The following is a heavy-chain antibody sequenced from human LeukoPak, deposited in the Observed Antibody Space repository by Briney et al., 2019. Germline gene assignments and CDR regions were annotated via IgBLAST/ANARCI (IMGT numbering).Heavy chain of an antibody. V-gene: IGHV4-39*01. D-gene: IGHD3-3*01. CDR3: ARVDDFWSGYGYFDN. J-gene: IGHJ4*02. CDR2: IFYNGFT. Sequence: SETLSLTCTVSGDSISSSNYYWGWIRQSPGKGLEWIGNIFYNGFTYYNPSLKSRVTISVDTSKSQFSLKLTSVTAADTALYFCARVDDFWSGYGYFDNWGQGTLVTVSS. CDR1: GDSISSSNYY.